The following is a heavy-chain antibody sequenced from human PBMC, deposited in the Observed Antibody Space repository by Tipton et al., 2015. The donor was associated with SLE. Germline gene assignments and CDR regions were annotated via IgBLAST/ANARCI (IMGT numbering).Heavy chain of an antibody. CDR1: GFTFSSYT. D-gene: IGHD1-14*01. J-gene: IGHJ4*02. CDR3: AKDQRPRGAGTLDY. V-gene: IGHV3-23*01. CDR2: ISGSGSDT. Sequence: SLRLSCAASGFTFSSYTMSWVRQPPGKGLEWISAISGSGSDTYLAADSLKGRFTISRDNYKNTLYLQINSLRVEDTAIYYCAKDQRPRGAGTLDYWGQGTLVTVSS.